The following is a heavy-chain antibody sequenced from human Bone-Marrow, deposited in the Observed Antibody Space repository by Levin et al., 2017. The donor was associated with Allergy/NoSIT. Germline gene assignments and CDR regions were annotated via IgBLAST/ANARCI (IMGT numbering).Heavy chain of an antibody. CDR1: GFSLSTSGMR. CDR3: ARSLTGTYYFDY. Sequence: QTLSLTCTFSGFSLSTSGMRVSWIRQPPGKALEWLARIDWDDDKFYSTSLKTRLTISKDTSKNQVVLTMTNMNPVDTATYYCARSLTGTYYFDYWGQGTLVTVSS. V-gene: IGHV2-70*04. D-gene: IGHD1/OR15-1a*01. CDR2: IDWDDDK. J-gene: IGHJ4*02.